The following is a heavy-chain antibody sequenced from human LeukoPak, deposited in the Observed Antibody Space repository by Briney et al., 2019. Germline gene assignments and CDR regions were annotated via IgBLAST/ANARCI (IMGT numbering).Heavy chain of an antibody. J-gene: IGHJ4*03. V-gene: IGHV3-23*01. CDR2: ISAGGGNT. D-gene: IGHD2-21*02. CDR3: AKGHYPDVSFCGDCYYSY. Sequence: PGGSLRLSCAASGFTFNAYAMRWVRQAPGKGLEWVSAISAGGGNTYYADSVKGRFTISRDNSKNTLYLQTDSLRAEDTAVYYLAKGHYPDVSFCGDCYYSYRGHGTLVTVAS. CDR1: GFTFNAYA.